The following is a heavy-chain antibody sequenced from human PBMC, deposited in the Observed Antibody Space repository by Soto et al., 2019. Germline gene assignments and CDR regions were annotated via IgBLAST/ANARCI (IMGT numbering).Heavy chain of an antibody. J-gene: IGHJ4*02. D-gene: IGHD3-3*01. CDR1: GFTFSSYA. V-gene: IGHV3-23*01. CDR3: AKNYDFWSGHEDY. Sequence: GGSLRLCCSASGFTFSSYAMSWVRQAPGKGLEWVSAISGSGGSTYYADSVKGRFTISRDNSKNTLYLQMNSLRAEDTAVYYCAKNYDFWSGHEDYWGQGTLVTVSS. CDR2: ISGSGGST.